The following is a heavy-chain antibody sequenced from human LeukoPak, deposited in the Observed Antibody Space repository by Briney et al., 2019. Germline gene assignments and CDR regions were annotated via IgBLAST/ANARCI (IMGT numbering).Heavy chain of an antibody. V-gene: IGHV4-34*01. CDR2: INHSGST. CDR3: ARTARPFIGRYLDY. Sequence: SETLSLTCAVYGGSFSGYYWSWIRQPPGKGLEWIGEINHSGSTNYNPSLKSRVTISVDTSKNQFSLKLSSVTAADTAVYYCARTARPFIGRYLDYWGQGTLVTVSS. D-gene: IGHD6-6*01. CDR1: GGSFSGYY. J-gene: IGHJ4*01.